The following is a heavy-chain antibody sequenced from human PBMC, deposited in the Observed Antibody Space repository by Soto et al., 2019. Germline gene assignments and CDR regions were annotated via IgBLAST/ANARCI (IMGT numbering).Heavy chain of an antibody. CDR1: GGSISSYY. CDR3: ARGQKKARLDY. V-gene: IGHV4-34*01. CDR2: INHSGST. J-gene: IGHJ4*02. Sequence: PSETLSLTCTVSGGSISSYYWSWIRQPPGKGLEWIGEINHSGSTNYNPSLKSRVTISVDTSKNQFSLKLSSVTAADTAVYYCARGQKKARLDYWGQGTLVTVSS.